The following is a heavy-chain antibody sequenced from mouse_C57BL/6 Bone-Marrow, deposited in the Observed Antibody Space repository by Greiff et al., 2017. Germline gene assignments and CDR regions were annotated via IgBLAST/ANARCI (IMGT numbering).Heavy chain of an antibody. V-gene: IGHV1-18*01. CDR2: INPNNGGT. J-gene: IGHJ3*01. CDR3: AIYYGYDVFAY. Sequence: SGPELVKPGASVKIPCKASGYTFTDYNMDWVKQSHGKSLEWIGDINPNNGGTIYNQKFKGKATLTVDKSSSTAYMELRSLTSEDTAVYYCAIYYGYDVFAYWGQGTLVTVSA. D-gene: IGHD2-2*01. CDR1: GYTFTDYN.